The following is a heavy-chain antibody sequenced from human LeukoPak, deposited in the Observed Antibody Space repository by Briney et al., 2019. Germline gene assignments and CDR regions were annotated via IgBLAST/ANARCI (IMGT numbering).Heavy chain of an antibody. J-gene: IGHJ4*02. D-gene: IGHD6-13*01. CDR3: ARSYSSSPGFDY. CDR2: IYHSGNT. CDR1: GGSISSSNW. V-gene: IGHV4-4*02. Sequence: SGTLSLTCAVSGGSISSSNWWSWVRQPPGKGLEGVGEIYHSGNTNYNPSLKSRVTISVDKSKNQFSLKLSSVTAADTAVYYCARSYSSSPGFDYWGQGTLVTVSS.